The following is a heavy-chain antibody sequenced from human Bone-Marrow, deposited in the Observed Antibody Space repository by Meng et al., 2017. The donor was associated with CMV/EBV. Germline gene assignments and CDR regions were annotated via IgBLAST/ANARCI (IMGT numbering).Heavy chain of an antibody. Sequence: SFGAYYWSWSRQPQGKALEGIGEIHHSGTTNYKSAHKSRVTLSVDTSKTQFSLNLNSVTAADTAIYYCARGARYFYRSGSVAHFDSWGQGTLVTVSS. D-gene: IGHD3-10*01. CDR3: ARGARYFYRSGSVAHFDS. CDR1: SFGAYY. J-gene: IGHJ4*02. V-gene: IGHV4-34*01. CDR2: IHHSGTT.